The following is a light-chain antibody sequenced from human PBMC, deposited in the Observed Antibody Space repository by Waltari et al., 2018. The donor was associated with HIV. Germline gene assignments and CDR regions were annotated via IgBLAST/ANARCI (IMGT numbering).Light chain of an antibody. V-gene: IGLV2-8*01. CDR3: SSYANKNGFYVV. CDR1: NSDIGGYNF. CDR2: EVT. J-gene: IGLJ2*01. Sequence: QSALTQPPSASGSPGQSVTISSTGTNSDIGGYNFAFWYQQHPGKAPKLVISEVTQRPSGVPGRFSGSKSGTTASLTVSGLQAEDEADYYCSSYANKNGFYVVFGGGTRLTVL.